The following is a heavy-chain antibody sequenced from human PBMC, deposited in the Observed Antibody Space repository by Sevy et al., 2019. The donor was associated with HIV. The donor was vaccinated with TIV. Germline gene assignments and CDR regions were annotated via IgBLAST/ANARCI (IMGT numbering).Heavy chain of an antibody. J-gene: IGHJ6*02. V-gene: IGHV4-59*02. CDR3: ARESPYIAVAGKYYYYNGMDV. CDR2: IYYSGST. CDR1: GGSVSSYF. Sequence: SETLSLTCTVSGGSVSSYFWSWIRQPPGKGLEWIGYIYYSGSTDYNPSLKSPVTISLDTSKNQFSLKLSSVTAADTAVYYCARESPYIAVAGKYYYYNGMDVWGQGTTVTVSS. D-gene: IGHD6-13*01.